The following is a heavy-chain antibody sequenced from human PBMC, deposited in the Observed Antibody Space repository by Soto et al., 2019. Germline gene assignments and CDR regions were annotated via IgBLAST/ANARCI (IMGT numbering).Heavy chain of an antibody. CDR3: AGIYSYGPYYYYYGVDV. CDR1: GYTFTSYD. J-gene: IGHJ6*02. Sequence: GASVKISCKASGYTFTSYDINWVRQATGQGLEWMGWMNPNSGNTGYAQKFQGRVTMTRNTSISTAYMELSSLRSEDTAVYYCAGIYSYGPYYYYYGVDVWGQGTTVTVSS. V-gene: IGHV1-8*01. CDR2: MNPNSGNT. D-gene: IGHD5-18*01.